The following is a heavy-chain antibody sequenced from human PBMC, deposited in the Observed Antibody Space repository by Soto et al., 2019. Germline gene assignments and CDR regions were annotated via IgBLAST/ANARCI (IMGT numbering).Heavy chain of an antibody. CDR2: INPSGGST. Sequence: ASLKVSCKASGYTFTSYYMHWVRQAPGQGLEWMGIINPSGGSTSYAQKFQGRVTMTRDTSTSTVYMELSSLRSEDTAVYYCARDLRISIAARPGTFDYWGQGTLVTVSS. CDR3: ARDLRISIAARPGTFDY. J-gene: IGHJ4*02. V-gene: IGHV1-46*01. D-gene: IGHD6-6*01. CDR1: GYTFTSYY.